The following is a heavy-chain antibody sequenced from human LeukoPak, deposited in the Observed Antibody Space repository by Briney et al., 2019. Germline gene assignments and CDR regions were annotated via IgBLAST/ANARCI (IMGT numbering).Heavy chain of an antibody. J-gene: IGHJ4*02. CDR1: GYTFTDYY. V-gene: IGHV1-2*02. CDR2: INPNSGGT. Sequence: ASVKVSCKASGYTFTDYYIHWVRQAPGQGLEWMGWINPNSGGTNYAQTFQGRVTMTRDTSITTACLELSRLRSDDTAVYYCARIGYNHHLDYWGQGTLVTVSS. D-gene: IGHD5-24*01. CDR3: ARIGYNHHLDY.